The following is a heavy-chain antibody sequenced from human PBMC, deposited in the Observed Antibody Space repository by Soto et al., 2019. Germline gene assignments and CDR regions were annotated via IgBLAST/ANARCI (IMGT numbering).Heavy chain of an antibody. CDR1: GGSISSYY. J-gene: IGHJ6*02. CDR2: IYYSGST. V-gene: IGHV4-59*01. CDR3: ARDWDSSSWYRYGMDV. D-gene: IGHD6-13*01. Sequence: SETLSLTCTVSGGSISSYYWSWIRQPPGKGLEWIGYIYYSGSTNYNPSLKSLVTISVDTSKNQFFLKLSSVTAADTSVYYCARDWDSSSWYRYGMDVGGQGTTVIVSS.